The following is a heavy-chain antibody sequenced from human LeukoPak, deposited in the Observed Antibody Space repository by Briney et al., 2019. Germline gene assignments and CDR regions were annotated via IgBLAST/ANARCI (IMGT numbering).Heavy chain of an antibody. V-gene: IGHV3-21*01. Sequence: TSETLSLTCTVSGGSISSYYWSWIRQPPGKGLEWVSSISSSSSYIYYADSVKGRFTISRDNAKNSLYLQMNSLRAEDTAVYYCARVISLPGAFDIWGQGTMVTVSS. J-gene: IGHJ3*02. CDR2: ISSSSSYI. CDR1: GGSISSYY. D-gene: IGHD7-27*01. CDR3: ARVISLPGAFDI.